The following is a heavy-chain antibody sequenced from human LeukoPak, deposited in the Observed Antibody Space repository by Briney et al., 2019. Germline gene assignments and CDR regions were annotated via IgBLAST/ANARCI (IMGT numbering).Heavy chain of an antibody. CDR2: IYTRGST. V-gene: IGHV4-4*07. D-gene: IGHD6-19*01. CDR1: GGSISSYY. CDR3: AREEYSSGWSANYYYYYGMDV. J-gene: IGHJ6*02. Sequence: SETLSLTCTVSGGSISSYYWSWIRQPAGKGLEWIGRIYTRGSTNYNPSLKSRVTMSVDTSKNQFSLKLSSVTAADTAVYYCAREEYSSGWSANYYYYYGMDVWGQGTTVTVSS.